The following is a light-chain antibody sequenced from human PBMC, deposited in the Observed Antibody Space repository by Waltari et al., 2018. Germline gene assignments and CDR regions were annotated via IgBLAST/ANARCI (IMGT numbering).Light chain of an antibody. Sequence: QSALTQPASVSGSPGQSITISCTGTSSDVGGYNYVSWYQQHPGKAPKLMIYDVSNRPSGVSKRFSGSKSGNTASLTISGLQAEDEADYYCSSYTSSSTLWVFSGGTKLTVL. J-gene: IGLJ3*02. CDR3: SSYTSSSTLWV. CDR2: DVS. V-gene: IGLV2-14*03. CDR1: SSDVGGYNY.